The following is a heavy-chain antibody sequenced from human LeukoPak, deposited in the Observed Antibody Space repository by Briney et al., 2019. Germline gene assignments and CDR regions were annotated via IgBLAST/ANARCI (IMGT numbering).Heavy chain of an antibody. Sequence: KTSETLSLTCTVSGGSISSYYWSWTRQPPGKGLEWIGYIYYSGSTNYNPSLKSRVTISVDTSKNQFSLKLSSVTAADTAVYYCARHKIDYDSSGYYPGWFDPWGQGTLVTVSS. CDR1: GGSISSYY. D-gene: IGHD3-22*01. CDR3: ARHKIDYDSSGYYPGWFDP. J-gene: IGHJ5*02. CDR2: IYYSGST. V-gene: IGHV4-59*08.